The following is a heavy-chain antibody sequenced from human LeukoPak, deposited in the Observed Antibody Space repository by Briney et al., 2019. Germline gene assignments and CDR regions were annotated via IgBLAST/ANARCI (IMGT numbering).Heavy chain of an antibody. V-gene: IGHV4-59*01. CDR2: IYYSGST. Sequence: PSETLSLTCTVSGGSISSYYWSRIRQPPGKGLEWIGYIYYSGSTNYNPSLKSRVTISVDTSKNQFSLKLSSVTAADTAVYYCARFTTMVREVIISSDAFDIWGQGTMVTVSS. D-gene: IGHD3-10*01. CDR1: GGSISSYY. CDR3: ARFTTMVREVIISSDAFDI. J-gene: IGHJ3*02.